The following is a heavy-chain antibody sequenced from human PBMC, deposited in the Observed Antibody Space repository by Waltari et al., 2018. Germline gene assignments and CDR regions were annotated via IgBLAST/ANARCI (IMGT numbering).Heavy chain of an antibody. J-gene: IGHJ4*02. D-gene: IGHD6-13*01. CDR2: IYYSGST. V-gene: IGHV4-39*07. CDR1: GGSISSSSYY. Sequence: QLQLQESGPGLVNPSETLSLTCTVPGGSISSSSYYWGWIRQPPGKGLEWIGSIYYSGSTYYNTYLKSRVTISVDTSKNQFSLKLSSVTAADTAVYYCASTIAAASGFPKSWGQGTLVTVSS. CDR3: ASTIAAASGFPKS.